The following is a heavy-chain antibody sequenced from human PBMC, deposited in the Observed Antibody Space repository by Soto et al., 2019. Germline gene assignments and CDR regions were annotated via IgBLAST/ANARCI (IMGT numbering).Heavy chain of an antibody. D-gene: IGHD3-3*01. J-gene: IGHJ4*02. Sequence: GGSLRLSCGASGFTFSSYAMSWVRQAPGKGLEWVSGISGSGGRTYYAESVKGRFTISRDNSKNTLYLQMNSLRAEDTAVYYCAKTYYDFWSGYYNWGQGTLVTVSS. CDR2: ISGSGGRT. CDR1: GFTFSSYA. V-gene: IGHV3-23*01. CDR3: AKTYYDFWSGYYN.